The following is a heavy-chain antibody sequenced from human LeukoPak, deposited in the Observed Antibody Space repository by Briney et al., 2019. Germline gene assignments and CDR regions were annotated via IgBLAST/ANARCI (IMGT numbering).Heavy chain of an antibody. Sequence: KPSETLSLTCAVSGYSINSGHYWGWIRQPPGKGLEWIGSIHHSGSTYYNPSLKSRVTISVDTSKNQFSLKLSSVTAADTAVYYCARRYCSSTSCYLDLWGQGTLVTVSS. CDR2: IHHSGST. D-gene: IGHD2-2*01. CDR1: GYSINSGHY. V-gene: IGHV4-38-2*01. J-gene: IGHJ4*02. CDR3: ARRYCSSTSCYLDL.